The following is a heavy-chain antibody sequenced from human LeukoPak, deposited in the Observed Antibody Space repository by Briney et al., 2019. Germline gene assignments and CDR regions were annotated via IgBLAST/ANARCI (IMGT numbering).Heavy chain of an antibody. J-gene: IGHJ4*02. CDR2: IYKSGST. D-gene: IGHD6-19*01. V-gene: IGHV4-59*01. CDR1: GVSIGTYY. CDR3: ARRGYSSGWFRSGYFDY. Sequence: SETLSLTCTVSGVSIGTYYWSWIRQPPGKRLEWIGYIYKSGSTTYNPSLRGRVTISVDTSKNQFSLKLSSVTAADTAVYYCARRGYSSGWFRSGYFDYWGQGTLVTVSS.